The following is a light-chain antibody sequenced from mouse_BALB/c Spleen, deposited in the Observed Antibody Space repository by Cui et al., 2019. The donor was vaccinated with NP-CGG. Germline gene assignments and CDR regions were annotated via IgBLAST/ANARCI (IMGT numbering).Light chain of an antibody. V-gene: IGLV1*01. J-gene: IGLJ1*01. Sequence: HAVLPQEPAATTSPGETVTLTCRSSTGAVTTSNYANWVQEKPVHLFTGLIGGTNNRAPGVPARFSGSLIGDKAALTITGAQTEDEAIYFCALWYSNHWVFGGGTKLTVL. CDR3: ALWYSNHWV. CDR1: TGAVTTSNY. CDR2: GTN.